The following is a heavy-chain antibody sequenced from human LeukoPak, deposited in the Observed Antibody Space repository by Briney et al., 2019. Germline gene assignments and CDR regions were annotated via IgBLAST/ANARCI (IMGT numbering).Heavy chain of an antibody. V-gene: IGHV4-30-4*01. CDR3: ARKRYGVAAAGFDP. J-gene: IGHJ5*02. CDR1: GGSISSYY. CDR2: IFYSGST. Sequence: SETLSLTCTVSGGSISSYYWSCVRQPPGEGREWIGYIFYSGSTYYNPSLKSRVTISLDTSKNQFSLKLTSVTAADTAVYYCARKRYGVAAAGFDPWGQGTLVTVSS. D-gene: IGHD6-13*01.